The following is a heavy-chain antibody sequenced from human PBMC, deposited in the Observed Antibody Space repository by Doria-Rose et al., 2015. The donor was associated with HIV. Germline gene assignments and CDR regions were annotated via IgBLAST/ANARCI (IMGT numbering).Heavy chain of an antibody. J-gene: IGHJ4*02. CDR3: ARDGYYGSSYYLDY. CDR2: FYFRGST. CDR1: GASINSGSYH. D-gene: IGHD3-10*01. V-gene: IGHV4-61*02. Sequence: QVQLQQWGPGLVKPSQTLSLTCSVSGASINSGSYHWSWIRQPAGQGLEWIGRFYFRGSTYYNPPPTTGAPIPVDPPKTHSPRRLSLVTAADTAVYYCARDGYYGSSYYLDYWGQGTLVTVPS.